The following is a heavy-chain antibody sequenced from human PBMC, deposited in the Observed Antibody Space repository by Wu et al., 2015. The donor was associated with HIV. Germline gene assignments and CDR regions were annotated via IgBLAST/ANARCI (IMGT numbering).Heavy chain of an antibody. Sequence: QVQLVQSGAEVKKPGASVKVSCKASGYTFTGYYMHWVRQAPGQGLEWMGRIIPIFGTANYAQKFQGRVTITADESTSTAYMELSRLRSDDTAVYYCARGEWRKELPLGAGWFDPWGQGTLVTVSS. V-gene: IGHV1-69*18. D-gene: IGHD1-26*01. CDR3: ARGEWRKELPLGAGWFDP. CDR1: GYTFTGYY. J-gene: IGHJ5*02. CDR2: IIPIFGTA.